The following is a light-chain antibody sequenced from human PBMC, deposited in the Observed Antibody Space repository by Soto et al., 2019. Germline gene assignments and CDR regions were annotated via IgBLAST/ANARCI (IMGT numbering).Light chain of an antibody. Sequence: DIQMTQSPSSLSASVGDRVTITCRASQSIMTHLNWYQHKSGKAPKLLIYTASNLHSGVPSRFSGSGSGTDFTLTISILQAADFATYYCQQSYNTPRTFGQGTKVEI. CDR1: QSIMTH. CDR3: QQSYNTPRT. V-gene: IGKV1-39*01. J-gene: IGKJ1*01. CDR2: TAS.